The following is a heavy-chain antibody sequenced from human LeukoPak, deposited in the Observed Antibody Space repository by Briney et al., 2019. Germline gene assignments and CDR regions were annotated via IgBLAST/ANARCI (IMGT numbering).Heavy chain of an antibody. Sequence: SGPTLVKPTQTLTLTCTFSGFSLSTSGVGVDWIRQPPGKALEWLALIYWDDDKRYSPSLKSRLTITKDTSKNQVVLTMTNMDPVDTATYYCAHSMALRYFDWLPSSYYFDYWGQGTLVTVSS. CDR3: AHSMALRYFDWLPSSYYFDY. J-gene: IGHJ4*02. CDR2: IYWDDDK. CDR1: GFSLSTSGVG. V-gene: IGHV2-5*02. D-gene: IGHD3-9*01.